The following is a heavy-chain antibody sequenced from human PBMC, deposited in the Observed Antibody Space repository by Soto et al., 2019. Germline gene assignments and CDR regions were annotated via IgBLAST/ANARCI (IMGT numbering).Heavy chain of an antibody. CDR2: ISHSGTT. Sequence: QLQLQESGSGLVKPSQTLSLTCAVSGSSMNRGAFSWTWIRQPPGKGLECIGYISHSGTTYSNPSLKSRVTISVDRSKNQFSLKLTSVTAADTAVYYCARGHFSPPRYDSGDWFDPWGHGILVTVSS. CDR3: ARGHFSPPRYDSGDWFDP. CDR1: GSSMNRGAFS. V-gene: IGHV4-30-2*01. J-gene: IGHJ5*02. D-gene: IGHD3-22*01.